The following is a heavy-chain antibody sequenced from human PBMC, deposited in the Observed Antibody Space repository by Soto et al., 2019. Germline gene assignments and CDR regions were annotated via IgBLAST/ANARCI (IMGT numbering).Heavy chain of an antibody. J-gene: IGHJ4*02. Sequence: GGSLRLSCAASGFTFSSYGMHWVRQAPGKGLEWVAVIWYDGSNKYYADSVKGRFTISRDNSKNTLYLQMNSLRAEDTAVYYCARETDCSGGSCYILPFDYWGQGTLVTVSS. CDR2: IWYDGSNK. CDR1: GFTFSSYG. D-gene: IGHD2-15*01. CDR3: ARETDCSGGSCYILPFDY. V-gene: IGHV3-33*01.